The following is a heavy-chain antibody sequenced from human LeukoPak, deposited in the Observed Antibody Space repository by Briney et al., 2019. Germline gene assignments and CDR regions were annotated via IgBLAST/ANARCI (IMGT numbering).Heavy chain of an antibody. CDR2: ISYDGSNK. Sequence: GRSLRLSCAASGFTFSSYAMHWVRQAPGKGLEWVAVISYDGSNKYYADSVKGRFTISRDNSKNTLYLQMNSLRAEDTAVYYCARFRQRRFDYWGQGTLVTVSS. V-gene: IGHV3-30*04. D-gene: IGHD6-25*01. J-gene: IGHJ4*02. CDR1: GFTFSSYA. CDR3: ARFRQRRFDY.